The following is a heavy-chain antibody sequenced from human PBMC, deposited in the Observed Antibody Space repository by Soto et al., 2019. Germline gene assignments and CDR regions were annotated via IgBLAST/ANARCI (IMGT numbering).Heavy chain of an antibody. CDR2: INPSGGST. J-gene: IGHJ6*02. D-gene: IGHD2-21*02. V-gene: IGHV1-46*01. CDR3: ARGIVVVTGIDYGMDV. CDR1: GYTFISYY. Sequence: ASVKVSCKASGYTFISYYIHWVRQAPGQGLEWMGIINPSGGSTTYAQKFQGRVTMTRDTSTRTVYMELSSLRSEDAAVYYCARGIVVVTGIDYGMDVWGRGTTVTVSS.